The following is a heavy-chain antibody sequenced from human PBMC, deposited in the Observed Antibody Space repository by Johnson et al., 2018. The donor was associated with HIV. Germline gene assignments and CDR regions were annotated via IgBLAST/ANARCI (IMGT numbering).Heavy chain of an antibody. CDR2: IRYDGSNK. Sequence: QVQLVESGGGVVQPGRSLRLSCAASGFSLSTYDLHWVRQAPGRGLEWVAFIRYDGSNKYYADSVKGRFTISRDNSKNTLYLQMNSLRAEDTAVYYCAKLRWAWGAAFDVWGQGTMVTVSS. CDR1: GFSLSTYD. V-gene: IGHV3-30*02. CDR3: AKLRWAWGAAFDV. J-gene: IGHJ3*01. D-gene: IGHD3-16*01.